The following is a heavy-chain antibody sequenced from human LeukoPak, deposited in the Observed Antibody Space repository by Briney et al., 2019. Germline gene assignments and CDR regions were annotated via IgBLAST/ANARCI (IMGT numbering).Heavy chain of an antibody. V-gene: IGHV4-59*01. Sequence: TETLSLTSTVYGGSISSYYWGWIRQPPGKGLEWIGYIYYSGSTNYIPSLKSRVTISVDTSKHQFSLKLSSVTAADTAVYYCARDRRVGYFDYWGQGTLVTVSS. CDR3: ARDRRVGYFDY. CDR1: GGSISSYY. D-gene: IGHD1-26*01. J-gene: IGHJ4*02. CDR2: IYYSGST.